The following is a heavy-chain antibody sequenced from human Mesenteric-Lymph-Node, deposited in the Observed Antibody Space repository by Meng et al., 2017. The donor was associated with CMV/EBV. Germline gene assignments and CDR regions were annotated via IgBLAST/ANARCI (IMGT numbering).Heavy chain of an antibody. CDR3: ARHQRWLKSEGGFNY. Sequence: QGQLQQWGAGLLKPSETLSLTCAVYGGSFSGYYWSWIRQPPGKGLEWIGEINHSGSTNYNPSLKSRVTISVDTSKNQLSLKLSSVTAADTAVYYCARHQRWLKSEGGFNYWGQGTLVTVSS. CDR2: INHSGST. D-gene: IGHD4-23*01. J-gene: IGHJ4*02. CDR1: GGSFSGYY. V-gene: IGHV4-34*01.